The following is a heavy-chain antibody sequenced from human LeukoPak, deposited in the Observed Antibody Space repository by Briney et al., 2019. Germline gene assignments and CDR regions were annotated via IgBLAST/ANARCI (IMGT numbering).Heavy chain of an antibody. D-gene: IGHD3-22*01. V-gene: IGHV3-23*01. J-gene: IGHJ5*02. CDR2: ISGSGGST. CDR3: ANTLRYYYDSSGYFAT. Sequence: PGGSLRLSCAASGFTFSSYGMSWVRQAPGKGLEWVSAISGSGGSTYYADSVKGRFTISRDNSKNTLYLQMNSLRAEDTAVYYCANTLRYYYDSSGYFATWGQGTLVTVSS. CDR1: GFTFSSYG.